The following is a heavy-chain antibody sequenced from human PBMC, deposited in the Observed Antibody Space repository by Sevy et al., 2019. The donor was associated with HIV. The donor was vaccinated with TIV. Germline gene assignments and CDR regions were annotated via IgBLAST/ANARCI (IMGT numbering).Heavy chain of an antibody. V-gene: IGHV3-48*01. J-gene: IGHJ4*02. Sequence: GGSLRLSCTASGFTFGRYSMNWVRQAPGKGLEWVSYISSTSSTIYYADSVKGRFTISRDNAKNSLYLQMNSLRAEDTAVYYCAREEGYSGIYISFDNWGQGALVTVSS. CDR1: GFTFGRYS. CDR2: ISSTSSTI. D-gene: IGHD1-26*01. CDR3: AREEGYSGIYISFDN.